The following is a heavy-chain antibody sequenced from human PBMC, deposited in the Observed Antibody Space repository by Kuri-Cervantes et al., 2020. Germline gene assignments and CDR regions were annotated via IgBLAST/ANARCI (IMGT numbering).Heavy chain of an antibody. V-gene: IGHV1-3*01. Sequence: ASVKVSCRASGGSFNSYGFSWVRQAPGQGLEWMGWINAGNGNTKYSQKFQGRVTITRDTSASTAYMELSSLRSEDTAVYYCARVTIFGVVIIDYWGQGTLVTVSS. CDR1: GGSFNSYG. D-gene: IGHD3-3*01. CDR2: INAGNGNT. CDR3: ARVTIFGVVIIDY. J-gene: IGHJ4*02.